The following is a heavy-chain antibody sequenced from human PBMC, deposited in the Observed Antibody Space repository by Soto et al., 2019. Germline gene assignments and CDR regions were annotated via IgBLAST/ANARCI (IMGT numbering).Heavy chain of an antibody. CDR3: ARRGPINYDFWSGYPRTYYGMDV. CDR2: INHSGST. Sequence: SETLSLTCAVYGGSFSGYYWSWIRQPPGKGLEWIGEINHSGSTNYNPSLKSRVTISVDTSKNQFSLKLSSVTAADTAVYYCARRGPINYDFWSGYPRTYYGMDVWGQGTTVTVSS. CDR1: GGSFSGYY. J-gene: IGHJ6*02. V-gene: IGHV4-34*01. D-gene: IGHD3-3*01.